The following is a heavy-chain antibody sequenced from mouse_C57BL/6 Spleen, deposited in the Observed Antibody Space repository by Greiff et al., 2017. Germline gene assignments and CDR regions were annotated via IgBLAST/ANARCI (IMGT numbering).Heavy chain of an antibody. D-gene: IGHD2-1*01. CDR2: ISYDGSN. J-gene: IGHJ2*01. Sequence: EVQLKESGPGLVKPSQSLSLTCSVTGYSITSGYYWNWIRQFPGNKLEWMGYISYDGSNNYNPSLKNRISITRDTSKNQFFLKLNSVTTEDTATYYCASLYYGNYGYFDYWGQGTTLTVSS. CDR1: GYSITSGYY. CDR3: ASLYYGNYGYFDY. V-gene: IGHV3-6*01.